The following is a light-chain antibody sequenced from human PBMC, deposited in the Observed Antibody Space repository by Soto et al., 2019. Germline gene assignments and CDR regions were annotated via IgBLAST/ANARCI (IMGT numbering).Light chain of an antibody. J-gene: IGLJ2*01. Sequence: QSALTQPASVSGSPGQSITISCTGTSSDVGSYNLVSWYRQHPGKAPKLMIYEVTKRPSGVSNRFSGSKSGNTASLTISGLQAEDEADYYCCSYAGSSPSVVFGGGTQLTVL. CDR2: EVT. CDR3: CSYAGSSPSVV. V-gene: IGLV2-23*02. CDR1: SSDVGSYNL.